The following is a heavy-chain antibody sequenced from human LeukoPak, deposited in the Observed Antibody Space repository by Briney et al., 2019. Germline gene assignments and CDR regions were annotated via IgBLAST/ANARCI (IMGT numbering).Heavy chain of an antibody. V-gene: IGHV3-64*01. D-gene: IGHD6-6*01. J-gene: IGHJ4*02. CDR3: ARALIAARPDSLFDY. CDR2: ISDNGGST. Sequence: SGGSLRLSCAASGFTFSTYAMHWVRQAPGKGLEYVSTISDNGGSTFYANSVKGRFTISRDNSKNTLCLQMGSLRPEDMAVYYCARALIAARPDSLFDYWGQGTLVTVSS. CDR1: GFTFSTYA.